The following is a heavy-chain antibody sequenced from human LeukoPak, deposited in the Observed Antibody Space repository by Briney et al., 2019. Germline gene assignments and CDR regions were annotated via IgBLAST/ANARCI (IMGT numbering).Heavy chain of an antibody. CDR2: LDSGGST. J-gene: IGHJ4*02. V-gene: IGHV3-53*01. CDR1: GFTVSSNY. Sequence: GGSLRLSCAASGFTVSSNYMSWVRQAPGKGLEWVSVLDSGGSTYYADSVKGRFTISRDNSKNTLYLQMNSLRAEDTAVYYCAKDQVWIVVGSFDYWGQGTLVTVSS. CDR3: AKDQVWIVVGSFDY. D-gene: IGHD3-22*01.